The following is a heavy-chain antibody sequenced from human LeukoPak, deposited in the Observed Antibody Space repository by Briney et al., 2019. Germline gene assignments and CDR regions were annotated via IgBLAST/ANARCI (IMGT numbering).Heavy chain of an antibody. CDR3: ARVTDGYPWDY. D-gene: IGHD5-18*01. V-gene: IGHV3-33*08. CDR2: IWYDGSNK. J-gene: IGHJ4*02. CDR1: GFTFSSYG. Sequence: GGSLRLSCAVSGFTFSSYGMHWVRQAPGKGLEWVAVIWYDGSNKFYADSVKGRFTISRDNAKNSLYLQMNSLRDEDTALYYCARVTDGYPWDYWGQGTLVTVSS.